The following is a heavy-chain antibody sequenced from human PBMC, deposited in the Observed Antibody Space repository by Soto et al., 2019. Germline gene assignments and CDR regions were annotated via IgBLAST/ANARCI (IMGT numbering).Heavy chain of an antibody. D-gene: IGHD6-13*01. J-gene: IGHJ5*02. CDR2: ISSSRSSI. CDR3: AREPAVAAAGMGWFDP. Sequence: QVQLVESGGGLVKPGGSLRLSCAASGFTFSDYYMSWIRQAPGKGLEWVSYISSSRSSIYYADSVKGRFTISRDNAKNSLYLHMNSLRAEDTAVYYCAREPAVAAAGMGWFDPWGQGTLVTVSS. V-gene: IGHV3-11*01. CDR1: GFTFSDYY.